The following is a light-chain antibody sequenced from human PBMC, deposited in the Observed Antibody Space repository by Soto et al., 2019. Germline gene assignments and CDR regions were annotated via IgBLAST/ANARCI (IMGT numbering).Light chain of an antibody. CDR3: QQYDSYRT. V-gene: IGKV3-15*01. J-gene: IGKJ1*01. CDR1: QSVTSN. Sequence: EIVMTQSPATLSVSPGERATLSCRASQSVTSNLAWYQQKPGQAPRLLIYGASTRATGIPARFSGSGSGTEFTLTISTLQSEDSATYYCQQYDSYRTFGQGTKVDIK. CDR2: GAS.